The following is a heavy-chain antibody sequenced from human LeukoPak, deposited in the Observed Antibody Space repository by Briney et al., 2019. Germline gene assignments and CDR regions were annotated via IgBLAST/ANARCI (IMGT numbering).Heavy chain of an antibody. J-gene: IGHJ5*02. CDR2: IHYSGSP. D-gene: IGHD3-22*01. CDR3: ARDSGYDSRGFYYGGFDP. V-gene: IGHV4-31*03. CDR1: GGSFSSGAYY. Sequence: PSQTLSLTCTVSGGSFSSGAYYWSWIRQLPGKGLEWIGYIHYSGSPYYNPSIKSRVSISGDTSKNQFSLTLSSVTVADTAVYYCARDSGYDSRGFYYGGFDPWGQGILVTVSS.